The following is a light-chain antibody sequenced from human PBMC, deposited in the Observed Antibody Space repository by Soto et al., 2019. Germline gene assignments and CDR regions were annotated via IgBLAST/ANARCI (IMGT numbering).Light chain of an antibody. CDR3: GAWESSLNVYV. Sequence: QSVLTQPPSVSAAPGQKIIISCSGSRSNLGTYYVSWYHQLPGTAPKVVIYDNSRRPSGIPDRFSGSKSGTSATLAITGLQTGDEGNYSCGAWESSLNVYVFGGGTKLTVL. V-gene: IGLV1-51*01. CDR2: DNS. J-gene: IGLJ2*01. CDR1: RSNLGTYY.